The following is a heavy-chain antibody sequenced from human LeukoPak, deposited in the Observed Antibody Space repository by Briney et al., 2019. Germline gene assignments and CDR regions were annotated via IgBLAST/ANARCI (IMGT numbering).Heavy chain of an antibody. CDR3: AKDSLAYCGGDCYPTDAFDV. Sequence: GGSLRLSCAASGFTFSSYAMSWVRQAPGKGLEWVSAISGSGGSTYYADSVKGRFTISRAHSNNTLYLQMNSMRAEDTAVYYRAKDSLAYCGGDCYPTDAFDVWGQGTMVTVSS. CDR1: GFTFSSYA. J-gene: IGHJ3*01. CDR2: ISGSGGST. D-gene: IGHD2-21*01. V-gene: IGHV3-23*01.